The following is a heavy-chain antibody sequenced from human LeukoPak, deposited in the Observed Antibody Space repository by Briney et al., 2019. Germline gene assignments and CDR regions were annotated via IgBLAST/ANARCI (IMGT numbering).Heavy chain of an antibody. J-gene: IGHJ6*03. CDR3: AGAGRRYSYYYYYMDV. Sequence: GGSLRLSCAASGFTFSSYSMNWVRQAPGKGLEWVSSISSSSSYIYYADSVKGRFTISRDNAKNSLYLQMNSLRAEDTAVYYCAGAGRRYSYYYYYMDVWGKGTTVTISS. V-gene: IGHV3-21*01. D-gene: IGHD2-15*01. CDR2: ISSSSSYI. CDR1: GFTFSSYS.